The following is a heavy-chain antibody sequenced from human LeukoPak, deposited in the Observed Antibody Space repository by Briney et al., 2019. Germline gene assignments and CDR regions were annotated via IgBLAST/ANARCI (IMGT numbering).Heavy chain of an antibody. CDR3: ARAEYSSSSALIHY. V-gene: IGHV1-2*02. CDR2: INPNSGGT. J-gene: IGHJ4*02. D-gene: IGHD6-6*01. Sequence: GASVKVSCKASGYTFTGYYMHWVRQAPGQGLEWMGWINPNSGGTNYEQKFQGRVTMTRDTSISTAYVELSRLRSDDTAVYYCARAEYSSSSALIHYWGQGTLVTVSS. CDR1: GYTFTGYY.